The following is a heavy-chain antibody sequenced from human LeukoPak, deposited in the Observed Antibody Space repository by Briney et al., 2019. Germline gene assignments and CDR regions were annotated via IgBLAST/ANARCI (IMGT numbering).Heavy chain of an antibody. D-gene: IGHD3-10*01. CDR2: ISYDGSNK. Sequence: PGGSLRLSCAASGFTFSSYAMHWVRQAPGKGLEWVAVISYDGSNKYYADSVKGRFTISRDNSKNTLYLQMNSLRAEDTAVYYCARARNPGGYYYYYMDVWGKGTTVTVSS. CDR3: ARARNPGGYYYYYMDV. CDR1: GFTFSSYA. V-gene: IGHV3-30*04. J-gene: IGHJ6*03.